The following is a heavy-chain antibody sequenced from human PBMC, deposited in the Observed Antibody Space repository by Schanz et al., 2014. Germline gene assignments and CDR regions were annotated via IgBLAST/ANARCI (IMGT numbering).Heavy chain of an antibody. V-gene: IGHV4-61*02. CDR2: VFPNGIT. CDR3: ARDTTWRLDL. D-gene: IGHD1-1*01. J-gene: IGHJ2*01. CDR1: GGSIRSGTYY. Sequence: QVQLQESGPGLVKPSQTLSLTCTVSGGSIRSGTYYWSWIRQPAGKALEWVGRVFPNGITNYNPSPKRRVPISLDPPKNQFSLTLASLTAADTAVYYCARDTTWRLDLWGRGTLVTVSS.